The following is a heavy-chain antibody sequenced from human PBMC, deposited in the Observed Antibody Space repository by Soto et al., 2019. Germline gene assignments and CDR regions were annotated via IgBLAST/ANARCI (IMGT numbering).Heavy chain of an antibody. D-gene: IGHD3-10*01. CDR1: GLTFSTSA. CDR2: ISHDGSHE. CDR3: ARNTDHRLVRGWLDP. V-gene: IGHV3-30-3*01. Sequence: GVPQRLSYTASGLTFSTSAMHWVRQATGKGLEWVAMISHDGSHEYYGDSVKGRFSVSRDNSHNILHLQMNSLRIEDTAVYFCARNTDHRLVRGWLDPWGQGTLVTVSS. J-gene: IGHJ5*02.